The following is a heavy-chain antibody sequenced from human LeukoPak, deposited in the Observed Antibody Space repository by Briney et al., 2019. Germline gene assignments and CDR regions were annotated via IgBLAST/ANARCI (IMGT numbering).Heavy chain of an antibody. D-gene: IGHD3-3*01. CDR3: ARAPIRFLDQSGGKWFDP. V-gene: IGHV4-59*01. J-gene: IGHJ5*02. CDR1: GGSISSYY. CDR2: IYYSGST. Sequence: ASETLSLTCTVSGGSISSYYWSWIRQPPGKGLEWIGYIYYSGSTNYNPSLKSRVTISVDTSKNQFSLKLSSVTAADTAVYYCARAPIRFLDQSGGKWFDPWGQGTLVTVSS.